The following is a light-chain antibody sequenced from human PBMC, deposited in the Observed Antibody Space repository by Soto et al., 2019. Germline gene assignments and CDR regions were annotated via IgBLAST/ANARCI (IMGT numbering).Light chain of an antibody. CDR1: QSISSY. V-gene: IGKV1-5*01. J-gene: IGKJ4*01. Sequence: DIQMTQSPSTLSASVGDRVTITCRASQSISSYLAWYQQKPGKAPKVLVYDASTLESGVPSRFSGSGSGTGTEFTLTISSLQPDDFAVYYCQQRSNWPLTFGGGTKVDIK. CDR3: QQRSNWPLT. CDR2: DAS.